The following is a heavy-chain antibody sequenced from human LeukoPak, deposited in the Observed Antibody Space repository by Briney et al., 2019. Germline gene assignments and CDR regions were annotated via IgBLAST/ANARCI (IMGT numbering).Heavy chain of an antibody. D-gene: IGHD2-15*01. J-gene: IGHJ3*02. V-gene: IGHV4-39*07. CDR3: ARQVAWDAFDI. Sequence: SETLSLTCTVSGGSISSSSYYWGWIRQPPGKGLEWIGSIYYSGSTYYNPSLKSRVTISVDTSKNQFSLKLSSVTAADTAVYYCARQVAWDAFDIWGQGTMVTVSS. CDR2: IYYSGST. CDR1: GGSISSSSYY.